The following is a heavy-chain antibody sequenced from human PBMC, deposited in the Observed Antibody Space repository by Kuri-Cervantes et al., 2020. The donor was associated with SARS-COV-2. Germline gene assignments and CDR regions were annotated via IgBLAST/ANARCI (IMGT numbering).Heavy chain of an antibody. CDR3: ARCGFRSSGYYFGKTNYYYYYYMDV. CDR2: ISSSSSTI. J-gene: IGHJ6*03. Sequence: GGSLRLSCAASGFTFSSCSMNWVRQAPGKGLEWVSYISSSSSTIYYADSVKGRFTISRDNAKNSLYLQMNSLRAEDTAVYYCARCGFRSSGYYFGKTNYYYYYYMDVWGKGTTVTVSS. CDR1: GFTFSSCS. V-gene: IGHV3-48*01. D-gene: IGHD3-22*01.